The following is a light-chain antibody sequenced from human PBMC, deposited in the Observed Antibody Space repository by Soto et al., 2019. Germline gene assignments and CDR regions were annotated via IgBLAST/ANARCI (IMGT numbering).Light chain of an antibody. CDR1: QSISSW. J-gene: IGKJ5*01. CDR3: QQYNTYPIT. CDR2: DAS. V-gene: IGKV1-5*01. Sequence: DIQMTQSPSTLSASVGDRVTITCRASQSISSWLAWYQQKPGKAAKLLIYDASSLESGVPSRFSGSGSGTEFTLTISSLQPDDFATYYCQQYNTYPITFGQGTRLEI.